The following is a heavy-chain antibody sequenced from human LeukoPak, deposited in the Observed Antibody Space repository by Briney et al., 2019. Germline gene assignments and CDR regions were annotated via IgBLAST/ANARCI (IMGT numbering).Heavy chain of an antibody. CDR1: GYTFNRHW. CDR3: ATPYPREYCSSTTCYFNY. CDR2: IYPGDSDT. J-gene: IGHJ4*02. V-gene: IGHV5-51*01. Sequence: GESLKISCKGSGYTFNRHWIGWVRQMPGKGLEWMGIIYPGDSDTRYSPSFQGQVTISADKSISTTYLQWSSLKASDTAMYYCATPYPREYCSSTTCYFNYWGQGTLVTVSS. D-gene: IGHD2-2*01.